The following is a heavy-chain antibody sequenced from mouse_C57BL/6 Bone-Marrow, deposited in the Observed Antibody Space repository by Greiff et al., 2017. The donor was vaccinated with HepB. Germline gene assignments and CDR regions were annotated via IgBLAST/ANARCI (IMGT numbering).Heavy chain of an antibody. V-gene: IGHV6-3*01. CDR3: TVYSPWYFDV. Sequence: EVQLQESGGGLVQPGGSMKLSCVASGFTFSNYWMNWVRQSPEKGLEWVAQIRLKSDNYATHYAESVEGRFTISRDDSKSSVYLQMNNLRAEDTGIYYCTVYSPWYFDVWGTGTTVTVSS. D-gene: IGHD2-1*01. CDR1: GFTFSNYW. CDR2: IRLKSDNYAT. J-gene: IGHJ1*03.